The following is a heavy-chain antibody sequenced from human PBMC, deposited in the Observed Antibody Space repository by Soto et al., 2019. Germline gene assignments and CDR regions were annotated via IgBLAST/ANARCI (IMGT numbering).Heavy chain of an antibody. CDR1: GFTFSSYA. Sequence: PGGSLRLSCAASGFTFSSYAMHWVRQAPGKWLEWVAVISYDGSNKYYADSVKGRFTISRDNSKNTLYLQMNGLRAEDTAVYYCARDGGSSGYYYVQYYYYGMDVWGQGXTVTVYS. D-gene: IGHD3-22*01. CDR3: ARDGGSSGYYYVQYYYYGMDV. V-gene: IGHV3-30-3*01. J-gene: IGHJ6*02. CDR2: ISYDGSNK.